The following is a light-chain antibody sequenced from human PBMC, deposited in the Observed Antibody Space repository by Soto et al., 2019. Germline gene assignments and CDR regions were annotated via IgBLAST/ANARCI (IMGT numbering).Light chain of an antibody. J-gene: IGKJ3*01. CDR2: DAA. CDR1: QSISSW. CDR3: QQYNSYPFA. Sequence: DIQMTQSPSTLSASVGDRVTITCRASQSISSWLAWYQQKPGKAPKLLIYDAASLESGVPSRFSGSGSGTEFTLTISSLQPDDFATYYCQQYNSYPFAFGPGTKVDI. V-gene: IGKV1-5*01.